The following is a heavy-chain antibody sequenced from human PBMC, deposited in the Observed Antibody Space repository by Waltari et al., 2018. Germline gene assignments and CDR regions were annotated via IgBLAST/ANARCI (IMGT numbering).Heavy chain of an antibody. V-gene: IGHV3-21*01. D-gene: IGHD6-19*01. CDR2: ISSSSSYI. CDR3: ARGDSSGWYYFDY. Sequence: VQLVQSGAEVKKPGASVKVSCKASGFTFSRYSMNWVRQAPGKGLEWVSSISSSSSYIYYADSVKGRFTISRDNAKNSLYLQMNSLRAEDTAVYYCARGDSSGWYYFDYWGQGTLVTVSS. CDR1: GFTFSRYS. J-gene: IGHJ4*02.